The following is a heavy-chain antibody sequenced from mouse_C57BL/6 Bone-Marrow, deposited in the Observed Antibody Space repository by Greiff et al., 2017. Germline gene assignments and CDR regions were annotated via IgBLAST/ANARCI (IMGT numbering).Heavy chain of an antibody. CDR1: GFTFSDYG. V-gene: IGHV5-15*01. CDR3: AGQITTVVGDYYFDY. D-gene: IGHD1-1*01. CDR2: ISNLAYSI. Sequence: DVKLVESGGGLVQPGGSLKLSCAASGFTFSDYGMAWVRQAPRKGLEWVAFISNLAYSIYYADTVTGRFTITRGDAKNTLYLEMSSLRSEDTAMYYCAGQITTVVGDYYFDYWGQGTTLTVSS. J-gene: IGHJ2*01.